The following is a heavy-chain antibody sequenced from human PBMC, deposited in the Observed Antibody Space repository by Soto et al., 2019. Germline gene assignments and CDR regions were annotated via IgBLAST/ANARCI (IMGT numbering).Heavy chain of an antibody. V-gene: IGHV3-30*18. D-gene: IGHD1-26*01. CDR3: AKAVMPAPPWEPYLTKSAMDV. CDR1: GFTFTSYD. Sequence: HPGGSLRLSCSASGFTFTSYDMHWVRQAPGKGPEWVAVVSYDGINQYYAASVKGRFTTSRDNSKNTVSLQLTSPRTEDTAVYYWAKAVMPAPPWEPYLTKSAMDVWGPGTTVTVSS. J-gene: IGHJ6*02. CDR2: VSYDGINQ.